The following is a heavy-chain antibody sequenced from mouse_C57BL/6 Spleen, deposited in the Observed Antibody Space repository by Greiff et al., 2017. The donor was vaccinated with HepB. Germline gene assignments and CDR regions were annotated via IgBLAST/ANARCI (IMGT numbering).Heavy chain of an antibody. CDR2: IDPSDSYT. D-gene: IGHD4-1*01. Sequence: QVQLQQPGAELVMPGASVKLSCKASGYTFTSYWMHWVKQRPGQGLEWIGEIDPSDSYTNYNQKFKGKSTLTVDKSSSTAYMQLSSLTSEDSAVYYCARRWDGHFDYWGQGTTLTVSS. J-gene: IGHJ2*01. V-gene: IGHV1-69*01. CDR1: GYTFTSYW. CDR3: ARRWDGHFDY.